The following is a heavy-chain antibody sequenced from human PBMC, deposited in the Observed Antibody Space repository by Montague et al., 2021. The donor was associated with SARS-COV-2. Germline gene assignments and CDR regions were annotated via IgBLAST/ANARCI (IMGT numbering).Heavy chain of an antibody. Sequence: SDTLSLTCTVSGGSISSYYRSWIRQPPGKGLEWIGYIYYSGSTNYNPSLKSRVTISVDTSKNQFSLKLSSVTAADTAVYYCARGSGWMGNAFDIWGQGTMVTVSS. D-gene: IGHD6-19*01. V-gene: IGHV4-59*07. J-gene: IGHJ3*02. CDR2: IYYSGST. CDR1: GGSISSYY. CDR3: ARGSGWMGNAFDI.